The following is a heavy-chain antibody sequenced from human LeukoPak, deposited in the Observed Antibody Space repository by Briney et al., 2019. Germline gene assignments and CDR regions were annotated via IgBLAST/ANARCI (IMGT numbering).Heavy chain of an antibody. CDR2: IYYSGNT. J-gene: IGHJ4*02. CDR1: GVSISSSNFY. V-gene: IGHV4-39*01. D-gene: IGHD3/OR15-3a*01. CDR3: ARQTGSGLFILP. Sequence: SETLSLTCTVSGVSISSSNFYWGWIRQPPGNGLEWIGSIYYSGNTYYNASLKSQVSISIDTSKNQFSLRLTSVTAADTAVYYCARQTGSGLFILPGGQGTLVTVSS.